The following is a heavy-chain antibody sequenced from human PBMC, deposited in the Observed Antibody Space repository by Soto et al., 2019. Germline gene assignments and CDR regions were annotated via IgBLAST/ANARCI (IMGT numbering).Heavy chain of an antibody. Sequence: PGGSLRLSCAASGFTFSSYAMSWVRQAPGKGLEWVSAISGSGGSTYYADSVKGRFTISRDNSKNTLYLQMNSLRAEDTAVYYCARFAPPWVVAATGYYYYYGMDVWGQGTTVTVSS. J-gene: IGHJ6*02. D-gene: IGHD2-15*01. CDR1: GFTFSSYA. CDR3: ARFAPPWVVAATGYYYYYGMDV. V-gene: IGHV3-23*01. CDR2: ISGSGGST.